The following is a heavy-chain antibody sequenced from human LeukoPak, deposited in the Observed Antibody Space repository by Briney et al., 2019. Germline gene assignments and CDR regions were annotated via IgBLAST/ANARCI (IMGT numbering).Heavy chain of an antibody. CDR1: GFTFSSYS. D-gene: IGHD1-14*01. J-gene: IGHJ3*02. Sequence: PGGSLRLSCAASGFTFSSYSMNWVRQAPGKGLEWVSSISSSSSYIYYADSVKGRFTISRDNAKNTLYLQMNSLRAEDTALYYCARGEYRHAFDIWGQGTMVSVSS. CDR3: ARGEYRHAFDI. V-gene: IGHV3-21*01. CDR2: ISSSSSYI.